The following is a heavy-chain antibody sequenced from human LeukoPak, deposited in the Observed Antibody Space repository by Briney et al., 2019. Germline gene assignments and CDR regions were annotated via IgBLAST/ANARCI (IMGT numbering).Heavy chain of an antibody. Sequence: PSETLSLTCTVSGGSISSYYWSWIRQPPGKGLEWIGYIYYSGSTNYNPSLKSRVTISVDTSKNQFSLKLSSVTAADTAAYYCARDFFHYDSSEDYWGQGTLVTVSS. CDR3: ARDFFHYDSSEDY. CDR2: IYYSGST. V-gene: IGHV4-59*01. CDR1: GGSISSYY. J-gene: IGHJ4*02. D-gene: IGHD3-22*01.